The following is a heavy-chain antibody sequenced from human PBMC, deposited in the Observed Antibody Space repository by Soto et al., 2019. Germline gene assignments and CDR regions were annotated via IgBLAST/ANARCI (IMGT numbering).Heavy chain of an antibody. CDR2: INGDGTTT. CDR3: AKATRSDNRCYSGIEH. D-gene: IGHD2-15*01. Sequence: PGGSLRLSCAASGFTFSNSWMHWVRQTPGKGLVWVSRINGDGTTTNYADSVKGRFTISRDNSQNTLYLQMNSLRAEDTAVYYCAKATRSDNRCYSGIEHWGPGTLVTVSS. J-gene: IGHJ5*02. V-gene: IGHV3-74*01. CDR1: GFTFSNSW.